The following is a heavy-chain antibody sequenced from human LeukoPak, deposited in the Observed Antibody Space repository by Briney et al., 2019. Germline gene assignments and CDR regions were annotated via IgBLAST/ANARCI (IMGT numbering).Heavy chain of an antibody. CDR2: IYYSGST. CDR3: TRGSYDVLTGRSTLGEY. J-gene: IGHJ4*02. Sequence: SETLSLTCTVSGGSISSSSYYLGWIRQPPGKGLEWIGSIYYSGSTYYNPSLKSRVTISIDTSKNHFSLRLTSVTASDTAVYFCTRGSYDVLTGRSTLGEYWGQGTLVAVSS. D-gene: IGHD3-9*01. V-gene: IGHV4-39*02. CDR1: GGSISSSSYY.